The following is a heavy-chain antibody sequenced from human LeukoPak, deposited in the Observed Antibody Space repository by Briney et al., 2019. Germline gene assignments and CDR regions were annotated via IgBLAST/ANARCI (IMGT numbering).Heavy chain of an antibody. CDR3: ARVVDTAMVTNHDAFDI. CDR2: INHSGST. J-gene: IGHJ3*02. Sequence: SETLSLTCAVYGGSFSGYYWSWILQPPGKGLEWIGEINHSGSTNYNPSLKSRVTISVDTSKNQFSLKLSSVTAADTAVYYCARVVDTAMVTNHDAFDIWGQGTMVTVSS. V-gene: IGHV4-34*01. CDR1: GGSFSGYY. D-gene: IGHD5-18*01.